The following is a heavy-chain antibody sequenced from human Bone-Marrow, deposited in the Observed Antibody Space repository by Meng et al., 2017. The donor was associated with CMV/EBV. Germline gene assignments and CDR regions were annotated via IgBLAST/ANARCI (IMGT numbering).Heavy chain of an antibody. CDR3: ASLSIYDFWSGYHFSWFDP. CDR1: ISSSYY. CDR2: IYYSGST. D-gene: IGHD3-3*01. V-gene: IGHV4-39*01. Sequence: ISSSYYWVWIRQPPGKGLEWIGSIYYSGSTYYNPSLKSRVTISVDTSKNQFSLKLSSVTAADTAVYYCASLSIYDFWSGYHFSWFDPWGQGTLVTVSS. J-gene: IGHJ5*02.